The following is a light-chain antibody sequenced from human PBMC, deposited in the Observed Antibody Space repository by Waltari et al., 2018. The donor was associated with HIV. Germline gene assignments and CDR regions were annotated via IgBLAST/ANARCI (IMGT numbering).Light chain of an antibody. Sequence: QSALTQPASVSGSPGQSITISCTGTNSDIGAHNPVAWYQHHPGKSPKLIVYDVSNRRAGVSDRFSLPKSGNTASLTISGLQAEDEADYYCKSSTTRSTPCVFGSGTKVTGL. CDR3: KSSTTRSTPCV. V-gene: IGLV2-14*03. CDR1: NSDIGAHNP. J-gene: IGLJ1*01. CDR2: DVS.